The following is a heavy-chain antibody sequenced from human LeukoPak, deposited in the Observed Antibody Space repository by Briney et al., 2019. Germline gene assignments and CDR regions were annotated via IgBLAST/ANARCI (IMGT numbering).Heavy chain of an antibody. CDR1: GYTFTSYD. V-gene: IGHV1-8*03. D-gene: IGHD2/OR15-2a*01. CDR3: ARAIHRRALSLRRIRVCWFDP. J-gene: IGHJ5*02. Sequence: ASVKVSCKASGYTFTSYDINWVRQATGQGLEWMGWMNPNSGNTGYAQKFQGRVTITRNTSISTAYMELSSLRSEDTAVYYCARAIHRRALSLRRIRVCWFDPWGQGTLVTVSS. CDR2: MNPNSGNT.